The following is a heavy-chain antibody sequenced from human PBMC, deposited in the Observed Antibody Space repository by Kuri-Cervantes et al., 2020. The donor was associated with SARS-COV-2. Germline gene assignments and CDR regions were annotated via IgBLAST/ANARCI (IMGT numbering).Heavy chain of an antibody. D-gene: IGHD6-19*01. CDR2: ISSSSSTI. CDR3: ARIASSSGWENFDY. CDR1: GFTFSSYS. V-gene: IGHV3-48*01. J-gene: IGHJ4*02. Sequence: GGSLGLSCAASGFTFSSYSMNWVRQAPGKGLEWVSYISSSSSTIYYADSVKGRFTISRDNAKNSLYLQMNSLRAEDTAVYYCARIASSSGWENFDYWGQATLATVSS.